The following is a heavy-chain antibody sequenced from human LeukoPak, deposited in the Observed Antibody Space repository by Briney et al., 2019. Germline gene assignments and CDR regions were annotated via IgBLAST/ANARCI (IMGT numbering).Heavy chain of an antibody. Sequence: ASVKVSCKASGYTFTSCGITWVRPAPGQGLEWMGWISAYNGNTNYAQKLQGRVTMTTDTSTSTAYMELRSLRSDDTAVYYCARDGWRAVAPRGPFDYWGQGTLVTVSS. CDR1: GYTFTSCG. D-gene: IGHD6-19*01. CDR3: ARDGWRAVAPRGPFDY. J-gene: IGHJ4*02. V-gene: IGHV1-18*04. CDR2: ISAYNGNT.